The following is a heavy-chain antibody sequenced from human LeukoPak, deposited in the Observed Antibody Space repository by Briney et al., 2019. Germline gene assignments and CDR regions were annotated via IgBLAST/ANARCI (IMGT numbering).Heavy chain of an antibody. CDR1: GYIFTDYY. J-gene: IGHJ3*02. CDR3: AREDIVVIPADKGALDI. Sequence: ASVTVSFKASGYIFTDYYIHWVRQAPRQGLEWMGWIDPKSGGTKIIQKFQGRVTMTRDTSSNTAYMEVSRLTFDDTAVYYCAREDIVVIPADKGALDIWGQGTGVTVSS. CDR2: IDPKSGGT. D-gene: IGHD2-2*01. V-gene: IGHV1-2*02.